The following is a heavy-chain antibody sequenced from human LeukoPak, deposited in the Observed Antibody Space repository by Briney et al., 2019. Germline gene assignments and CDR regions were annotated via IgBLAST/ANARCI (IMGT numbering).Heavy chain of an antibody. Sequence: GGSLRLSCAAAGFTFSNYPMSWVRQAPGKGLEWVSVISGTDGTTFYADSVKGRFTISRDNSKNTLYLQMNSLRAEDTAVYYCAKDPQRYCSGGSCYPDYWGQGTLITVSS. CDR1: GFTFSNYP. CDR2: ISGTDGTT. V-gene: IGHV3-23*01. CDR3: AKDPQRYCSGGSCYPDY. D-gene: IGHD2-15*01. J-gene: IGHJ4*02.